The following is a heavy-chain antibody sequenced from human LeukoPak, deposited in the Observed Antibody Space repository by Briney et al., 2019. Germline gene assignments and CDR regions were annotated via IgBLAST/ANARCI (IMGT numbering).Heavy chain of an antibody. CDR1: GFTFSNAW. D-gene: IGHD3-10*01. J-gene: IGHJ4*02. CDR2: IKSKTDGGTT. Sequence: GGSLRLSCAASGFTFSNAWMSWVRQAPGKGLEWVGRIKSKTDGGTTDYAAPVKGRFTISRDDSKNTLYLQTNSLKTEDTAVYYCTTRKLFRLLWFGELSGDPPTYWGQGTLVTVSS. CDR3: TTRKLFRLLWFGELSGDPPTY. V-gene: IGHV3-15*01.